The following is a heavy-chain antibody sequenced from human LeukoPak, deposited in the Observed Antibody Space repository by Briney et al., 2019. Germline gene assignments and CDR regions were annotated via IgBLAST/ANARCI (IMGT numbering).Heavy chain of an antibody. V-gene: IGHV1-18*04. J-gene: IGHJ4*02. CDR2: ISVYIGNT. CDR1: GYTFTSYG. CDR3: AREVAAGYFAS. D-gene: IGHD6-13*01. Sequence: ASARVSCKPSGYTFTSYGISWVPQAPGQGLEWMGWISVYIGNTNYAQKLQGRVTMTTDTSTSTAYMGLRSLGSDDTAVYYCAREVAAGYFASWGQGTLVTVSS.